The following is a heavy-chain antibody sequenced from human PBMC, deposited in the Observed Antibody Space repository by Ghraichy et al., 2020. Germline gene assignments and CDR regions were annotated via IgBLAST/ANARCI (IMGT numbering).Heavy chain of an antibody. CDR2: IKSKTDDGTA. D-gene: IGHD5-18*01. Sequence: GGSLRLSCAASGFPFSNAWMSWVRQAPGKGLEWVGRIKSKTDDGTADYAAPVEGRFTISRDDSKNTLYLQMINLKTEDTALYYCTTIPGRGYSYGNLWGRGTLVTVSS. J-gene: IGHJ2*01. CDR3: TTIPGRGYSYGNL. V-gene: IGHV3-15*01. CDR1: GFPFSNAW.